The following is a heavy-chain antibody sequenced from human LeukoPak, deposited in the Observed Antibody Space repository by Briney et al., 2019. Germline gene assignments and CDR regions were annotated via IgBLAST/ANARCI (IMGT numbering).Heavy chain of an antibody. J-gene: IGHJ5*02. V-gene: IGHV4-34*01. CDR3: ARLYIGGYSWSTNYNWFDP. CDR1: GGSFSGYY. D-gene: IGHD6-13*01. CDR2: INHSGST. Sequence: SSETLSLTCAVYGGSFSGYYWSWIRQPPGKGLEGIGEINHSGSTNYNPSIKSRVTISVDTSKKQFSLNLTSVTAADTAVYYCARLYIGGYSWSTNYNWFDPWGQGTLVTVSS.